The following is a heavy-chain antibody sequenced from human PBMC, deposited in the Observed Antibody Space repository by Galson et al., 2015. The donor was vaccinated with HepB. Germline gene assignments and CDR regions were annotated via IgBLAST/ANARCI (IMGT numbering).Heavy chain of an antibody. V-gene: IGHV3-23*01. J-gene: IGHJ5*02. Sequence: SLRLSCAASGFTFSSYAMSWVRQAPGKGLEWVSAISGSGGSTYYADSVKGRFTISRDNSKNTLYLQMNSLRAEDTAVYYCAKPRAGYCSSTSCYFWGWFDPWGQGTLVTVSS. CDR1: GFTFSSYA. CDR2: ISGSGGST. CDR3: AKPRAGYCSSTSCYFWGWFDP. D-gene: IGHD2-2*03.